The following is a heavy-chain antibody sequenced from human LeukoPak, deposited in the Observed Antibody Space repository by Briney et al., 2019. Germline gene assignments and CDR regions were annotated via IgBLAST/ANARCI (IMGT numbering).Heavy chain of an antibody. CDR1: GFTFSNYD. D-gene: IGHD3-10*01. Sequence: GRSLRLSCVASGFTFSNYDMNWVRQAPGKGLEWVSSISSSSSYIYYADSVKGRFAISRDNAKNSLYLQMYSLRAEDTAVYYCAGTYGSGSYPNYWGQGTLVTVSS. CDR3: AGTYGSGSYPNY. J-gene: IGHJ4*02. V-gene: IGHV3-21*01. CDR2: ISSSSSYI.